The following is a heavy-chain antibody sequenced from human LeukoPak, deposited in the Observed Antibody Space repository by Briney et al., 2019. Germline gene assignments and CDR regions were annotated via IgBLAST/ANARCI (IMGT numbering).Heavy chain of an antibody. CDR1: GLTSSSNS. D-gene: IGHD2-8*01. CDR3: VRGALLGHCTKGVGYPYYY. V-gene: IGHV3-21*01. Sequence: GGSLRLSCAASGLTSSSNSRIRLRQAPGKGLEWVSSISGSSSYTYYADSVKGRFTISRDNAKNSLYLQMNSLRAEDTAVYYWVRGALLGHCTKGVGYPYYY. CDR2: ISGSSSYT. J-gene: IGHJ6*01.